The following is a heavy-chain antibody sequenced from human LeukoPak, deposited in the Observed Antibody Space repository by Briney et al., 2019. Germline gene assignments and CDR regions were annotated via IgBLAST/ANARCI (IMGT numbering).Heavy chain of an antibody. D-gene: IGHD3-22*01. J-gene: IGHJ4*02. CDR3: GKESYYYDSSGQTVDY. V-gene: IGHV3-23*01. Sequence: GGSLRLSCAASGFTFSDYYMTWIRQAPGKGLEWVSAISGSGGSTYYADSVKGRFTISRDNSKNTLYLQMNSLRAEDTAVFYCGKESYYYDSSGQTVDYWGQGTLVTVSS. CDR1: GFTFSDYY. CDR2: ISGSGGST.